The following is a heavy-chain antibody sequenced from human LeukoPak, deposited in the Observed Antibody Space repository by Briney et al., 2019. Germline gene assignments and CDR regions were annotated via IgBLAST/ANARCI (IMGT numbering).Heavy chain of an antibody. CDR1: GFTFSSYS. CDR2: ISSSRSYI. Sequence: PGGSLRLSCAASGFTFSSYSMNWVRQAPGKGLEWVSSISSSRSYIYYADSVKGRFTIPRDNAKNSLYLQMNSLRAEDTAVYYCARDKKLDYWGQGTLVTVSS. V-gene: IGHV3-21*01. CDR3: ARDKKLDY. J-gene: IGHJ4*02.